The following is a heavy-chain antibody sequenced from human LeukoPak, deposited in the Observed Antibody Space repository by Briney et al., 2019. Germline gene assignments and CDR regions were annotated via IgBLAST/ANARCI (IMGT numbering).Heavy chain of an antibody. J-gene: IGHJ6*03. CDR1: GYTFTSYD. CDR2: MNPNSGNT. Sequence: GASVKVPCKASGYTFTSYDINWVRQATGQGLEWMGWMNPNSGNTGYAQKFQGRVTITRNTSISTAYMELSSLRSEDTAVYYCARGRKYQLPPRSPYYYYYMDVWGRGTTVTVSS. CDR3: ARGRKYQLPPRSPYYYYYMDV. D-gene: IGHD2-2*01. V-gene: IGHV1-8*03.